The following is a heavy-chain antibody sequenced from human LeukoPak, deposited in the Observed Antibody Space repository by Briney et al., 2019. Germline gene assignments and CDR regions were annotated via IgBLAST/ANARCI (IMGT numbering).Heavy chain of an antibody. Sequence: GGSLRLSCVASGFTSSSYAMSWVRQAPGKGLEWVSAISGSSGSTYYADSVTGRITISRGNSKNTVYLQMNSLRAEDTAVYYCAKDGGHRGSYIDYWSQGTLVTVSS. CDR2: ISGSSGST. J-gene: IGHJ4*02. CDR3: AKDGGHRGSYIDY. V-gene: IGHV3-23*01. D-gene: IGHD1-26*01. CDR1: GFTSSSYA.